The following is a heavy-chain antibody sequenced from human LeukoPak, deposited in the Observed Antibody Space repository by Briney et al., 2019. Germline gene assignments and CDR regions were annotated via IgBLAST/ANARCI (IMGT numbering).Heavy chain of an antibody. CDR1: GGSISSYY. CDR3: ARGWTVAGTFDY. J-gene: IGHJ4*02. CDR2: IYTSGST. D-gene: IGHD6-19*01. V-gene: IGHV4-4*07. Sequence: SETLSLTCTVSGGSISSYYWSWIRQPAGKGLEWIGRIYTSGSTNYNPSLKSRVTISVDTSKNQFSLKLSSVTAADTAVYYCARGWTVAGTFDYWGQGTLVTVSS.